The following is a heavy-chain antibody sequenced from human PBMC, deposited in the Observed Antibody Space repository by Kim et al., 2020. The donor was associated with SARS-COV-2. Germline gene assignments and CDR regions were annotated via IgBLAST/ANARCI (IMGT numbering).Heavy chain of an antibody. Sequence: SETLSLTCTVSGGSISSYYWSWIRQPAGKGLEWIGRIYTSGSTNYNPSLKSRVTMSVDTSKNQFSLKLSSVTAADTAVYYCARLHYDRNGVYFDYWGQGTLVTVSS. CDR2: IYTSGST. CDR1: GGSISSYY. J-gene: IGHJ4*02. D-gene: IGHD3-22*01. V-gene: IGHV4-4*07. CDR3: ARLHYDRNGVYFDY.